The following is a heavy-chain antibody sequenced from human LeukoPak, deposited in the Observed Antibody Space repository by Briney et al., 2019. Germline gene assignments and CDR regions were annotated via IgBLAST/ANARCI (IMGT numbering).Heavy chain of an antibody. D-gene: IGHD2-15*01. CDR1: GFTVSSNY. V-gene: IGHV3-53*01. CDR2: IYSAGSR. CDR3: ASGGLGVRKFYSDPFHY. J-gene: IGHJ4*02. Sequence: GGSLRLSCAASGFTVSSNYMSWVRQAPGTGLEWVSIIYSAGSRYYADSVRGRFTISRDDSKNTMSLQMNSLRVEDSAVYYCASGGLGVRKFYSDPFHYWGQGTLVTVSS.